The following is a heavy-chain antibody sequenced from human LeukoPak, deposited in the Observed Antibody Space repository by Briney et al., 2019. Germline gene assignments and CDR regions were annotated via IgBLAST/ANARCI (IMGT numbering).Heavy chain of an antibody. D-gene: IGHD5-12*01. J-gene: IGHJ6*03. V-gene: IGHV4-59*08. CDR3: ARIRRVDGYHYYYYMDV. Sequence: PSETLSLTCTVSGGSISSYYWSWIRQPPGKGLEWIGYIYYSGSTNYNPSLKSRVTISVDTSKNQFSLKLSSVTAADTAVYYCARIRRVDGYHYYYYMDVWGKGTTVTVSS. CDR2: IYYSGST. CDR1: GGSISSYY.